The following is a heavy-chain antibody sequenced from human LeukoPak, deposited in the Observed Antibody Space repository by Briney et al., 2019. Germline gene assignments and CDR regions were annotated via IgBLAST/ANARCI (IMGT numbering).Heavy chain of an antibody. CDR2: VKEDGSEK. Sequence: GGSLRLSCAASGFTFSRYWMTWVRQTPGKGLEWVANVKEDGSEKYYVESLKGRVLISRDNAKRSLYLQMNSLRVEETAVYYCAREGESGGGGTYFDKWGQGTQVTVSS. CDR1: GFTFSRYW. D-gene: IGHD3-16*01. CDR3: AREGESGGGGTYFDK. V-gene: IGHV3-7*01. J-gene: IGHJ4*02.